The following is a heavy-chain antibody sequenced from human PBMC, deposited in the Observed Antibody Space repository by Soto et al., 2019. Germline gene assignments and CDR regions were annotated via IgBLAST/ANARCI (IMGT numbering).Heavy chain of an antibody. CDR2: ISGSGGST. V-gene: IGHV3-23*01. CDR3: ARGWLQLGVNYFYGMDV. J-gene: IGHJ6*02. CDR1: GFTFSSYA. D-gene: IGHD5-12*01. Sequence: GGSLRLSCAASGFTFSSYAMSWVRQAPGKGLEWVSAISGSGGSTYYADSVKGRFTISRDNSKNTLSLQMNSLRAEDTALYYCARGWLQLGVNYFYGMDVWGQGTTVTVSS.